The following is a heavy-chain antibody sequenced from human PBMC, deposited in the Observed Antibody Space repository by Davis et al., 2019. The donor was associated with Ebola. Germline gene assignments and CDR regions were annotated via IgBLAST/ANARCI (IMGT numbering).Heavy chain of an antibody. V-gene: IGHV3-7*01. CDR1: GFTFSSYW. Sequence: PGGSLRLSCAASGFTFSSYWMSWVRQAPGKGLEWVANIKQDGSEKYYVDSVKGRFTISRDNAKNSLYLQMNSLRAEDTAVYYCAKEHPRIVGATGGGFDYWGQGTLITVSS. CDR3: AKEHPRIVGATGGGFDY. D-gene: IGHD1-26*01. CDR2: IKQDGSEK. J-gene: IGHJ4*02.